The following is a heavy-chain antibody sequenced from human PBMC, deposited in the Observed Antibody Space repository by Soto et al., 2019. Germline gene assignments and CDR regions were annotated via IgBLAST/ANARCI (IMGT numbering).Heavy chain of an antibody. V-gene: IGHV1-18*01. Sequence: GASAKVSCKASGYTFTSYGISWVRQAPGQGLEWMGWISAYNGNTNYAQKLQGRVTMTTDTSTSTAYMELRSLRSDDTAVYYSAREFTVVPAAMRPYYYYMDVWGKGTTVTVSS. J-gene: IGHJ6*03. CDR1: GYTFTSYG. CDR3: AREFTVVPAAMRPYYYYMDV. D-gene: IGHD2-2*01. CDR2: ISAYNGNT.